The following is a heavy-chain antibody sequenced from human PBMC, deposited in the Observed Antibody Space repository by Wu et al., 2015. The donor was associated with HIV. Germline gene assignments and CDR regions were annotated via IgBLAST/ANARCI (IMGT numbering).Heavy chain of an antibody. J-gene: IGHJ4*02. V-gene: IGHV1-69*12. CDR1: GGTFIRYA. Sequence: QVQLVQSGAEVKKPGSSVKVSCRASGGTFIRYAISWVRQAPGQGLEWMGGITPIFGTANYAQNFQGRVTITADESASTAYMHLSSLRSEDTATYYCATEGAYYLTTSLDSWGQGTLVTVSS. D-gene: IGHD1/OR15-1a*01. CDR2: ITPIFGTA. CDR3: ATEGAYYLTTSLDS.